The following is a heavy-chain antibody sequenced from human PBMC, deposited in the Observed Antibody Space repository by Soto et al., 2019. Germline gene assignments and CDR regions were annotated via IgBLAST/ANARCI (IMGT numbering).Heavy chain of an antibody. CDR1: GGSISSSSYY. CDR3: FIDLASLTTLLYYYYGMAV. J-gene: IGHJ6*02. CDR2: IYYSGNT. V-gene: IGHV4-39*03. Sequence: SETLSLTCTVSGGSISSSSYYWGWIRQPPGKGLEWIGSIYYSGNTYYNPSLKSRVTISVDTSKNQFSLKLSSVTAADTAVYYFFIDLASLTTLLYYYYGMAVWGQGTTVTVSS. D-gene: IGHD4-17*01.